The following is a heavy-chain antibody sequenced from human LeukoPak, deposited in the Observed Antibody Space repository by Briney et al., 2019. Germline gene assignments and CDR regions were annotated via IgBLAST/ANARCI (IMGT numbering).Heavy chain of an antibody. V-gene: IGHV3-23*01. CDR1: GFTFSSYA. J-gene: IGHJ4*02. D-gene: IGHD3-9*01. Sequence: PGGSLRLSCAATGFTFSSYAMSWVRQAPGKGLEWVSGISGSGGSTDYADSVKGRFTISRDNSKNILYLQMNSLRAEDTAVYYCAKSQLRYFDWLSGFDYWGQGTLVTVSS. CDR2: ISGSGGST. CDR3: AKSQLRYFDWLSGFDY.